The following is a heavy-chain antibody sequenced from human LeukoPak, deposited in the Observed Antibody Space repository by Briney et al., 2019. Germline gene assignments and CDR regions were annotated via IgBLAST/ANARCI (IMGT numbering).Heavy chain of an antibody. V-gene: IGHV3-15*01. D-gene: IGHD6-13*01. CDR3: TIGGAAAGQDYYYYYGMDV. J-gene: IGHJ6*02. CDR1: GFTFSNAW. Sequence: GGSLRLSRAASGFTFSNAWMSWVRQAPGKGLEWVGRIKSKTDGGTTDYAAPVKGRFTISRDDSKNTLYLQMNSLKTEDTAVYYCTIGGAAAGQDYYYYYGMDVWGQGTTVTVSS. CDR2: IKSKTDGGTT.